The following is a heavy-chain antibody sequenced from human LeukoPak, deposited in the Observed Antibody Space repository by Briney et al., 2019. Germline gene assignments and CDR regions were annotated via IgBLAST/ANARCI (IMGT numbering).Heavy chain of an antibody. D-gene: IGHD1-26*01. CDR3: GGEGGGGSGLWYYDL. V-gene: IGHV3-64*02. J-gene: IGHJ2*01. CDR2: IGGGGVTT. CDR1: GFTFSSYS. Sequence: AGGSLRLSCAASGFTFSSYSMHWVRQAPGKGPEFVSVIGGGGVTTFYADSVKGRFTISRDNSKNTLYLEMGSLRAEDMAVYYWGGEGGGGSGLWYYDLWGRGTLVTVSS.